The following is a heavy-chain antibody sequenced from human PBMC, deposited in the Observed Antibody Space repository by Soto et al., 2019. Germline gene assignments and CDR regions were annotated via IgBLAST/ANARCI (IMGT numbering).Heavy chain of an antibody. Sequence: GGSLRLSCAASGFTFSSYSMNWVRQAPGKGLEWVSSISSSSSYIYYADSVKGRFTISRDNAKNSLYLQMNSLRAEDTAVYYCARGGSPFRRGYEPDDWGQGTLVTVSS. CDR1: GFTFSSYS. D-gene: IGHD5-12*01. CDR2: ISSSSSYI. CDR3: ARGGSPFRRGYEPDD. V-gene: IGHV3-21*01. J-gene: IGHJ1*01.